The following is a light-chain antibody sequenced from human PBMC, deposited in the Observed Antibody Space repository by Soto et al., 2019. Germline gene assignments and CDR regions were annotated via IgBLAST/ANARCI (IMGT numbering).Light chain of an antibody. Sequence: DIVMTQSPDSLAVSLGERATINCKSSQSVLYSSNNKSYLAWYQQKSGQPPKLLIYWASTRESGVPDRFSGSGSRTDFTLTISSLQAEDVAVYYCQQYYSTPYTFGQGTKLEIK. CDR1: QSVLYSSNNKSY. V-gene: IGKV4-1*01. CDR2: WAS. J-gene: IGKJ2*01. CDR3: QQYYSTPYT.